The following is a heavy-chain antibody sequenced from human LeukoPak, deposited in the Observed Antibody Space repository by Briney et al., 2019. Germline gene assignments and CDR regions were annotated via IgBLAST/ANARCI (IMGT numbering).Heavy chain of an antibody. D-gene: IGHD6-19*01. CDR3: ARAYSSGWYGRPNDWFDP. Sequence: SETLSLTCTVSGGSISSYYWSWIRQPPGKGLEWIGYIYYSGSTNYNPSLKSRVTISVDTSKNQFSLKLSSVTAADTAVYYCARAYSSGWYGRPNDWFDPWGQGTLVTVSS. CDR1: GGSISSYY. V-gene: IGHV4-59*01. J-gene: IGHJ5*02. CDR2: IYYSGST.